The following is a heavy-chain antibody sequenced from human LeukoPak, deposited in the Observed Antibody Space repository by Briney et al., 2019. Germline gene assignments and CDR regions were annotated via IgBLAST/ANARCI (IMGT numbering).Heavy chain of an antibody. D-gene: IGHD1-1*01. CDR3: ASGGTLFDY. V-gene: IGHV3-48*03. Sequence: GGSLRLSCAASGFTFSTYEVNWVRQPPGQGLEWVSYITSSGSTIYYADSVKGRFTISRDNAKNSLYLQMSSLRAEDTAVYYCASGGTLFDYWGQGTLVTVSS. CDR2: ITSSGSTI. CDR1: GFTFSTYE. J-gene: IGHJ4*02.